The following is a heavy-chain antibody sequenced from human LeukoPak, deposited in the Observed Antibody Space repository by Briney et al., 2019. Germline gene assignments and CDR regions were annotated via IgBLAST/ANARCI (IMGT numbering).Heavy chain of an antibody. CDR1: GDSVSSNSAA. D-gene: IGHD3-16*02. V-gene: IGHV6-1*01. CDR2: TYYRSKWYN. J-gene: IGHJ5*02. CDR3: AREEMITFGGVIVIPSYNWFDP. Sequence: SQTLSLTCAISGDSVSSNSAAWNWIRQSPSRGLEWLGRTYYRSKWYNDYAVSVKSRITINPDTSKNRFSLQLNSVTPEDTAVYYCAREEMITFGGVIVIPSYNWFDPWGQGTLVTVSS.